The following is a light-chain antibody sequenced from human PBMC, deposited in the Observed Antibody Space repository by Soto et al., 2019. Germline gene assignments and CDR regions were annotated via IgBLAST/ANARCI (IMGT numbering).Light chain of an antibody. CDR3: QQFGSSPGFT. CDR2: AAS. V-gene: IGKV3-20*01. CDR1: QSINNRY. J-gene: IGKJ3*01. Sequence: EIVLTQSPGTLSLSPGERATLSCRASQSINNRYLAWYQQKPGQAPRLLIYAASGRATGIPDRFSGSGSGTDVTLTISRLEPADFAVYYCQQFGSSPGFTFGPGTKVDIK.